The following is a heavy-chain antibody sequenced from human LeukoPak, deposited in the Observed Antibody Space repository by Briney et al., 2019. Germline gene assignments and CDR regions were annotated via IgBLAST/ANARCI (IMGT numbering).Heavy chain of an antibody. CDR3: ARAAYSSGRSDY. V-gene: IGHV4-34*01. CDR1: GGSFSGYY. J-gene: IGHJ4*02. D-gene: IGHD6-19*01. CDR2: INHSGST. Sequence: SETLSLTCAVYGGSFSGYYWSWIRQPPGKGLEWIGEINHSGSTNYNPSLKSRVTISVDTYKNQFSLKLSSVTAADTAVYYCARAAYSSGRSDYWGQGTLVTVSS.